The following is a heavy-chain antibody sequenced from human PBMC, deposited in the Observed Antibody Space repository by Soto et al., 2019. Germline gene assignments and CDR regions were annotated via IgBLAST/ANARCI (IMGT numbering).Heavy chain of an antibody. Sequence: QVQLVQSGAEVKKPGSSVKVSCKASGGTFSSYTISWVRQAPGQGLEWMGRIIPILGIANYAQKFQGRVTSTADNSTSTAYMELSSLRSEYTAVYYCARGVPAASHYYYMDVWGKGTTVTVSS. D-gene: IGHD2-2*01. CDR3: ARGVPAASHYYYMDV. V-gene: IGHV1-69*02. J-gene: IGHJ6*03. CDR1: GGTFSSYT. CDR2: IIPILGIA.